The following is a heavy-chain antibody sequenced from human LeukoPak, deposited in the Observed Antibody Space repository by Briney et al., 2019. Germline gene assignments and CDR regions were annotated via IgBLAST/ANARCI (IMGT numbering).Heavy chain of an antibody. Sequence: GGSLRLSCAASGFTFSSYSMNWVRQAPGKGLEWVSCISGDSAYIYYADSVKGRFTISRDNAKNSLYLQMNSLRAEDTAVYYCARALLQPAAAGYRNWFDPWGQGTLVTVSS. J-gene: IGHJ5*02. CDR2: ISGDSAYI. V-gene: IGHV3-21*01. CDR1: GFTFSSYS. D-gene: IGHD6-13*01. CDR3: ARALLQPAAAGYRNWFDP.